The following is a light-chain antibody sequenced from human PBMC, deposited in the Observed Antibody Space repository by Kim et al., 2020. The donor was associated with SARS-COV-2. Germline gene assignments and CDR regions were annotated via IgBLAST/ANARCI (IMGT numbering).Light chain of an antibody. Sequence: SVSPGDTATISCTGDNLQFKYVCSYQRTAGHSPVLVLYQDNKRPSGIPERFSGSNSGNTATLTISGTQAMDEADYYCQVWDNSLRVFGAGTQLTVL. CDR1: NLQFKY. CDR3: QVWDNSLRV. J-gene: IGLJ2*01. CDR2: QDN. V-gene: IGLV3-1*01.